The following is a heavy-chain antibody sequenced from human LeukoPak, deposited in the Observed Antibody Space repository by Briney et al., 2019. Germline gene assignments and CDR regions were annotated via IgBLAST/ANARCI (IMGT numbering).Heavy chain of an antibody. CDR1: GYTFTSYG. CDR2: ISAYNGNT. Sequence: ASVKVSCKASGYTFTSYGISWVRQAPGQALERMGWISAYNGNTTYSQKLEGSVTMTTYTTTSTAYMEVRSLRSDDPAVYYCARTRKYYDFWSGYSNAPYYFDYWGQGTPVTVSS. D-gene: IGHD3-3*01. V-gene: IGHV1-18*01. J-gene: IGHJ4*02. CDR3: ARTRKYYDFWSGYSNAPYYFDY.